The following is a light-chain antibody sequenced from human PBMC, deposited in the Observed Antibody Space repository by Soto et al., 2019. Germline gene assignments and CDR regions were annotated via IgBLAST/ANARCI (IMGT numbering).Light chain of an antibody. V-gene: IGKV3-15*01. Sequence: EIVMTQSPAXLSVSPGERATLSCRASXSVSXNLAWYQQKPGQAPRLLIYGASTRATGIPARFSGSGSGTEFTLTISSLQSEDFAVYYCQQYNNWPLTFGGGTKVEIK. CDR2: GAS. CDR1: XSVSXN. J-gene: IGKJ4*01. CDR3: QQYNNWPLT.